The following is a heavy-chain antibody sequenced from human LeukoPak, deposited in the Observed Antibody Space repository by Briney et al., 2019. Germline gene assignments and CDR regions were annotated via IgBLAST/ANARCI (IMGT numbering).Heavy chain of an antibody. CDR1: GGSISSYY. CDR3: ARKYNRRGRFDY. V-gene: IGHV4-59*01. D-gene: IGHD3-10*01. J-gene: IGHJ4*02. Sequence: SETLSLTCTVSGGSISSYYWSWIRQPPGKGLEWIGYIYYSGSTNYNPSLKSRVTISVDTSKNQFSLKLSSVTAADTAVYYCARKYNRRGRFDYWGQGTLVTVSS. CDR2: IYYSGST.